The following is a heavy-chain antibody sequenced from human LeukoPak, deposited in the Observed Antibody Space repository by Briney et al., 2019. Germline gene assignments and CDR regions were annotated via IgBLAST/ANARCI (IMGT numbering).Heavy chain of an antibody. V-gene: IGHV4-59*01. CDR1: GGSISSYY. Sequence: SETLSLTCTVSGGSISSYYWSWIRQPPGKGLEWIGYNYYSGSTNYNPSLKSRVTIPVDTSKNQFSLKLSSVTAADTAVYYCARVRVSSGWYIDYWGQGTLVTVSS. J-gene: IGHJ4*02. CDR3: ARVRVSSGWYIDY. CDR2: NYYSGST. D-gene: IGHD6-19*01.